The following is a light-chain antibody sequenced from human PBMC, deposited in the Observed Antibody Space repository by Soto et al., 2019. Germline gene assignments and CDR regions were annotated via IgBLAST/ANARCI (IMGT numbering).Light chain of an antibody. CDR3: QQAYSFPIT. J-gene: IGKJ5*01. V-gene: IGKV1-12*01. Sequence: EIQVTQSPSSVSAPVGDTVPITCRAIQDIAAYLAWYQHKPGRAPELLIHAASSLQSGVPSRFSGSGSGTDFTLTINSLQPEDFATYYCQQAYSFPITFGQGTRVDIK. CDR2: AAS. CDR1: QDIAAY.